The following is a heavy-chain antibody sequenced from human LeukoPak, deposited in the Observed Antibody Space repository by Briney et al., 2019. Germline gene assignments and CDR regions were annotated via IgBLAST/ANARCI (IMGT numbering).Heavy chain of an antibody. V-gene: IGHV4-4*07. CDR2: IYSSGST. Sequence: SETLSLTCTVAGGSISSYYWSWIRQPAGKGLEWIGRIYSSGSTNYNPSLKSRVTMSVDTSKNQFSLKLSSVTAADTAVYYCASSSGWYAFDYWGQGTLVTVSS. J-gene: IGHJ4*02. D-gene: IGHD6-19*01. CDR1: GGSISSYY. CDR3: ASSSGWYAFDY.